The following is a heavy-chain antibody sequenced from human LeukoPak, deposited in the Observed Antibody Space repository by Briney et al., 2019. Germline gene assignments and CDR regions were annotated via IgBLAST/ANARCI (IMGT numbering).Heavy chain of an antibody. J-gene: IGHJ4*02. V-gene: IGHV3-23*01. D-gene: IGHD7-27*01. Sequence: PGGSLRLSCAASGFTFSSYAMSWVRQAPGKGLKWVSAISGSGGSTYYADSVKGRFTISRDNSKNTLYLQMNSLGAEDTAVYYCAKAKTGDPFYYFDYWGQGTLVTVSS. CDR1: GFTFSSYA. CDR3: AKAKTGDPFYYFDY. CDR2: ISGSGGST.